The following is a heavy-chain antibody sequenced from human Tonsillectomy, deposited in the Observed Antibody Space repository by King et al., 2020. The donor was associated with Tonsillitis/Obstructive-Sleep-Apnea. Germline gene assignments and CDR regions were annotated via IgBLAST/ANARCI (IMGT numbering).Heavy chain of an antibody. CDR3: EREKYDLQAYYFDY. V-gene: IGHV3-30*01. CDR1: GFTFRSYA. CDR2: ISYDGSNK. D-gene: IGHD3-3*01. J-gene: IGHJ4*02. Sequence: VQLVESGGGVVQPGRSLRLSCAASGFTFRSYAMNWVRQAPGKGLEWVAVISYDGSNKYYADSVTGRFTISRDNSKNTLYLQMNSLRAEDTAVYYCEREKYDLQAYYFDYWGQGTLVTVSS.